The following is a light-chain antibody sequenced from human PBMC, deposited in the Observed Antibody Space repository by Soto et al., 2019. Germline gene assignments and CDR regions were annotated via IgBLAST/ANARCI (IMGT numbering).Light chain of an antibody. J-gene: IGKJ3*01. V-gene: IGKV3-20*01. CDR2: GAS. Sequence: EIVLTQSPGPLSLSPGERATLSCRASQSVSSSYLAWYQQKPGQAPRLLIYGASSRATGIPDRFSGSGSGTDFTLTISRLEPEDFAVYYCQQYGSSLLFGPGTKVDIK. CDR3: QQYGSSLL. CDR1: QSVSSSY.